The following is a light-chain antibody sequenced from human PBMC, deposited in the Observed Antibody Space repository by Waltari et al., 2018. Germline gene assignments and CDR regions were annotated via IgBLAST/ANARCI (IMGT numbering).Light chain of an antibody. CDR3: CSYAGNNIWL. CDR1: IRDVGCYNF. V-gene: IGLV2-23*01. Sequence: QSALTQPASVSGSPGQSIPIPCTGSIRDVGCYNFFSWYKHHPGKAPKFIIYESAKRPSGVSDRFSGSKSAKTASLKISGLQAEDEADYYCCSYAGNNIWLFGGGTKLTVI. J-gene: IGLJ3*02. CDR2: ESA.